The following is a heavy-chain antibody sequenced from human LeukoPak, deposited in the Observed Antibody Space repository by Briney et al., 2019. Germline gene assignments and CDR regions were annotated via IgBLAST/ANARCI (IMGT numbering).Heavy chain of an antibody. Sequence: GGSLRLACAASGFTFSSYGMHWVRQAPGKGLEWVAFIRYDGSNKYYADSVKGRFTISRDNSKNTLYLQMNSLRAEDTAVYYCAKDFGASGSYYTSDLFDYWGQGTLVTVSS. J-gene: IGHJ4*02. D-gene: IGHD3-10*01. CDR1: GFTFSSYG. V-gene: IGHV3-30*02. CDR2: IRYDGSNK. CDR3: AKDFGASGSYYTSDLFDY.